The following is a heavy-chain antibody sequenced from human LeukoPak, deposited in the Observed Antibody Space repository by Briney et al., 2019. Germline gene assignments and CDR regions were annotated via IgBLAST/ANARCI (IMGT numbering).Heavy chain of an antibody. CDR3: ASFGVFQYLDY. J-gene: IGHJ4*02. D-gene: IGHD2-8*01. Sequence: SETLSLTCTVSGASISSYYWSWIRQPAGKGLEWIGRIYTSGSTNYNPSLKSRVTMSVDTSKNQFSLKLSSATAADTAVYYCASFGVFQYLDYWGQGTLVTVSS. V-gene: IGHV4-4*07. CDR1: GASISSYY. CDR2: IYTSGST.